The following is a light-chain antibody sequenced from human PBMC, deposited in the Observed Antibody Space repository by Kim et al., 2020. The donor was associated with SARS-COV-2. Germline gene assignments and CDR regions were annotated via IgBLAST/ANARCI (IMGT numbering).Light chain of an antibody. V-gene: IGLV1-44*01. CDR2: SNN. Sequence: ELTQPPSASGTPGQRVTISCSGSSSNIGSNTVNWYQQLPGTAPKLLIYSNNQRPSGVPDRFSGSKSGTSASLAISGLQSEDEADYYCAAWDNRLSGWVFGGGTKLTVL. CDR1: SSNIGSNT. CDR3: AAWDNRLSGWV. J-gene: IGLJ3*02.